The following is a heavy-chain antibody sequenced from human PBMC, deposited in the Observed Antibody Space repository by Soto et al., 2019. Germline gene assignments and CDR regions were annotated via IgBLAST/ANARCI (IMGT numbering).Heavy chain of an antibody. D-gene: IGHD5-18*01. J-gene: IGHJ6*03. CDR2: IIPILGIA. CDR3: ARGKISYGSTYYYYYMDV. Sequence: ASVKVSCKASGGTFSSYTISWVRQAPGQGLEWMGRIIPILGIANYAQKFQGRVTITADKSTSTAYMELSSLRSEDTAVYYCARGKISYGSTYYYYYMDVWGKGTTVTVSS. V-gene: IGHV1-69*02. CDR1: GGTFSSYT.